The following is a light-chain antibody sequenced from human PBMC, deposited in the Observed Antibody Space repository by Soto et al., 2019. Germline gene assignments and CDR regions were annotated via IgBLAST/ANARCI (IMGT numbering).Light chain of an antibody. Sequence: EIVLIQSPATLSLSPGERATLSCRASQSVSSNLAWYQQNPGQAPRLLIFDASNRATGIPARFSGSGSGTDFTLTISSLEPEDFAVYYCQQHSDWPLTLGGWTKVEIK. V-gene: IGKV3-11*01. J-gene: IGKJ4*01. CDR1: QSVSSN. CDR3: QQHSDWPLT. CDR2: DAS.